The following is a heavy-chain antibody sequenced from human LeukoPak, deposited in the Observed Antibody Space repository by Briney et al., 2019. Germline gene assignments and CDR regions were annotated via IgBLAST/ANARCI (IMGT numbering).Heavy chain of an antibody. V-gene: IGHV3-48*03. J-gene: IGHJ3*02. Sequence: GGSLRLSYAASGFTLSTYEMTWVRQAPGKGLEWISFITSSGSPTFYADSVKGRFTIFTDTAKNSLFLQMNNLRGEDTAVYYCARDIPSSTRAFDIRGQGTMVTVS. D-gene: IGHD2-15*01. CDR2: ITSSGSPT. CDR1: GFTLSTYE. CDR3: ARDIPSSTRAFDI.